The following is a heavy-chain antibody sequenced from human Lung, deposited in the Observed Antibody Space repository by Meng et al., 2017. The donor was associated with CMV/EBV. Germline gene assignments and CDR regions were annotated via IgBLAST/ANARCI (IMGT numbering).Heavy chain of an antibody. Sequence: GSLRLXCTVSGDSISSSNYYWAWIRQPPGKGLEWIVSIHHSGTTYYNSSLKSRVIMSLDTSKNQFSLELNSVTAADTAVYYCTRDPQCSSASCLKFLPWGQGTXVTVYS. J-gene: IGHJ5*02. CDR3: TRDPQCSSASCLKFLP. V-gene: IGHV4-39*07. CDR2: IHHSGTT. D-gene: IGHD2-2*01. CDR1: GDSISSSNYY.